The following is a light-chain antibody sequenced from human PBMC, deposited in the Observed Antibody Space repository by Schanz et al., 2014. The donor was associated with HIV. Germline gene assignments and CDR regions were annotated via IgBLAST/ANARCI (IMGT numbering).Light chain of an antibody. Sequence: EIVLTQSPGTLSLSPGERATLSCRASQSVSSSYLAWYQQKPGQAPRLLIYGASSRATGIPDRFSGSGSGTDFTLTISRLEPEDFAVYYCQQYGSSPPRYTFGQGTKVEI. CDR3: QQYGSSPPRYT. V-gene: IGKV3-20*01. CDR2: GAS. J-gene: IGKJ2*01. CDR1: QSVSSSY.